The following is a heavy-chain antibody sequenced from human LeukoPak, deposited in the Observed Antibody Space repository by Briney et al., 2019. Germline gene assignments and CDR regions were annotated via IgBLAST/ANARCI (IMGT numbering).Heavy chain of an antibody. V-gene: IGHV4-61*02. J-gene: IGHJ4*02. CDR3: ARDRGGSSGFYYFDY. D-gene: IGHD6-19*01. CDR2: IYTSGST. CDR1: GGSISSGSYY. Sequence: PSETLSLTCTVSGGSISSGSYYWSWIRQPAGKGLEWIGRIYTSGSTNYNPSLKSRVTISVDTSKNQFSLKLSSVTAADTAVYYCARDRGGSSGFYYFDYWGQGTLVTVSS.